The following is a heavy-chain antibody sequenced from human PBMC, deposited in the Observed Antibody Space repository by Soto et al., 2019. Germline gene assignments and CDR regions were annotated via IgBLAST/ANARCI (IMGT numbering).Heavy chain of an antibody. V-gene: IGHV3-23*01. J-gene: IGHJ4*02. D-gene: IGHD3-10*01. CDR1: GFTFSSYA. Sequence: EVQLLESGGGLVQPGGSLRLSCAASGFTFSSYAMSWVRQAPGKGLEWVSAIGVSGDTTYYADSVKGRFTISRDNSKNTLYLVMGSLRADDTAVYYCATVRRFGELRSLYWGQGTLVTVSS. CDR2: IGVSGDTT. CDR3: ATVRRFGELRSLY.